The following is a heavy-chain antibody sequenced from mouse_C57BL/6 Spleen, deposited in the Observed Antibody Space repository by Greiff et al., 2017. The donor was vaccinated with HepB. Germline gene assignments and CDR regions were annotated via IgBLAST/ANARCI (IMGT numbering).Heavy chain of an antibody. CDR3: ARSMITQPYAMDY. D-gene: IGHD2-4*01. Sequence: QVQLQQSGAELARPGASVKLSCKASGYTFTSYGISWVKQRTGQGLEWIGEIYPRSGNTYYNEKFKGKATLTADKSSSTAYMELRSLTSEDSAVYFCARSMITQPYAMDYWGQGTSVTVSS. V-gene: IGHV1-81*01. CDR1: GYTFTSYG. J-gene: IGHJ4*01. CDR2: IYPRSGNT.